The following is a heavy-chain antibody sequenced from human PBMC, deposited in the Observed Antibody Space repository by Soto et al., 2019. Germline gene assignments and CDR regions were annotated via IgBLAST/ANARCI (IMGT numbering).Heavy chain of an antibody. D-gene: IGHD3-22*01. CDR2: INSDGSIT. Sequence: GGSLRLSCAASGFTFSGYWMHWVRQVPGKGLVWVSRINSDGSITGYADSVKGRFTISRDNAKNSLYLQMNSLRAEDTAVYYCARKGPDYYDSSGFFDCWGQGTLVTVSS. J-gene: IGHJ4*02. CDR3: ARKGPDYYDSSGFFDC. V-gene: IGHV3-74*01. CDR1: GFTFSGYW.